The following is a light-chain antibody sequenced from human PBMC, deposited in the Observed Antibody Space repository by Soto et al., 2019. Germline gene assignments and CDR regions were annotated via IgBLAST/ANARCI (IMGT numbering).Light chain of an antibody. Sequence: QSALTQRASVSWSVEQSITISYTPTSSGLGGYNYVSWYQQHPGKAPSLVIYEVTNRPSGVSNRFSGCTSGNTASLTIPGLQAEDEADYYCNSFTDSSRYVFGTGTKVTVL. CDR2: EVT. CDR3: NSFTDSSRYV. J-gene: IGLJ1*01. CDR1: SSGLGGYNY. V-gene: IGLV2-14*01.